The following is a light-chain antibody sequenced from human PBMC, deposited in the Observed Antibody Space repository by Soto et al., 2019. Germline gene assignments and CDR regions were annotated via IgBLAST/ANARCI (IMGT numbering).Light chain of an antibody. Sequence: QSALTQPASVSGSPGQSITISCAGTMRDVGAYNLVSWYQQHPGRAPQLIMYEVRNRPSGISFRFSGSKSGTTASLTISGLQAEDEADYYCSSYTSKSSLIFGGGTKVTVL. CDR1: MRDVGAYNL. CDR2: EVR. J-gene: IGLJ2*01. V-gene: IGLV2-14*01. CDR3: SSYTSKSSLI.